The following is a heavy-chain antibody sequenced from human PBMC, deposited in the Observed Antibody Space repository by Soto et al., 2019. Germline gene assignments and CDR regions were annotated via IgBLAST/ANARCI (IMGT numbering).Heavy chain of an antibody. CDR3: AKNGQPPYYYYGMDV. J-gene: IGHJ6*02. Sequence: GASVKVSCKASGYTFTSYAISWVRQAPGQGLEWMGWISGYNGDTKYAQKVQGRVTMTIDTSTYTAYMELRSLTSDDTAIYYCAKNGQPPYYYYGMDVWGQGTTVTVSS. CDR1: GYTFTSYA. D-gene: IGHD2-8*01. V-gene: IGHV1-18*01. CDR2: ISGYNGDT.